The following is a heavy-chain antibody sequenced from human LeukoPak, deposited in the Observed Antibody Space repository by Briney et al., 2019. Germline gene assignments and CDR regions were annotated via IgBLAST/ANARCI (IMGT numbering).Heavy chain of an antibody. CDR3: ARGPPDRGVLRYFDWEMNAFDI. CDR2: INHSGST. V-gene: IGHV4-34*01. CDR1: GGSFSGYY. J-gene: IGHJ3*02. D-gene: IGHD3-9*01. Sequence: SETLSLTCAVYGGSFSGYYWSWIRQPPGKGLEWIGEINHSGSTNYNPSLKSRVTISLDTSKNQFSLKLTSVTAADTAVYYCARGPPDRGVLRYFDWEMNAFDIWGQGTMVTVSS.